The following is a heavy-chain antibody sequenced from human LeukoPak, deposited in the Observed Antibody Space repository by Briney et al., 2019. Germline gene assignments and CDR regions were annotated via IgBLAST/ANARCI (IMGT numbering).Heavy chain of an antibody. D-gene: IGHD3-10*01. V-gene: IGHV3-9*03. CDR3: AKGRGRGVINNFDY. CDR1: GFTFYDYA. Sequence: PGGSLRLSCAASGFTFYDYAMHWVRQAPGKGLEWVSGISWNSGSIGYADSVKGRFTISRDNTKNSLYLQMNSLRAEDMALYYCAKGRGRGVINNFDYWGQGTLVTVSS. J-gene: IGHJ4*02. CDR2: ISWNSGSI.